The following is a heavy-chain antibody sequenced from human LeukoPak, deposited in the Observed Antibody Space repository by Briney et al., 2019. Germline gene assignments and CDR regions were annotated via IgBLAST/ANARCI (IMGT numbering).Heavy chain of an antibody. CDR2: ISERGGNT. V-gene: IGHV3-23*01. CDR1: GFTFSSFA. Sequence: PGGSLRLSCAASGFTFSSFAMSWVRQAPGRGLEWVSGISERGGNTYYTDSVKGRFTISRDNSKNTLYLQMNSLRGEDTAIYCCAKDREAYCSGGSCYSAFDYWGQGTLVTVSS. CDR3: AKDREAYCSGGSCYSAFDY. D-gene: IGHD2-15*01. J-gene: IGHJ4*02.